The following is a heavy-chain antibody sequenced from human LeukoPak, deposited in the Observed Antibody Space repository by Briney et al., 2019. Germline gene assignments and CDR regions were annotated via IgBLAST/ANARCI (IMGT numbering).Heavy chain of an antibody. CDR3: ASGPGGEDIDY. V-gene: IGHV4-59*01. CDR1: GGSISSYY. D-gene: IGHD2-15*01. J-gene: IGHJ4*02. Sequence: PSETLSLTCTVSGGSISSYYWSWIRQPPGKGLEWIGYIYYSGSTNYNPSLKSRVTISVDTSKNQFSLKLGSVTAADTAVYYCASGPGGEDIDYWGQGTLVTVSS. CDR2: IYYSGST.